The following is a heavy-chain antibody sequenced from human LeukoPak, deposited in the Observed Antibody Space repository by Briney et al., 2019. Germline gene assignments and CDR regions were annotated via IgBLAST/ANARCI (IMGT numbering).Heavy chain of an antibody. CDR1: GFTFADYA. CDR3: AKSEVGATPGAFDY. D-gene: IGHD1-26*01. J-gene: IGHJ4*02. Sequence: GRSLRLSCAASGFTFADYAMHWVRQAPGKGLEWVSGISWNSGSIGYADSVKGRFTISRDNAKNSLYLQMNSLRAEDTALYYCAKSEVGATPGAFDYWGQGTLVTVSS. CDR2: ISWNSGSI. V-gene: IGHV3-9*01.